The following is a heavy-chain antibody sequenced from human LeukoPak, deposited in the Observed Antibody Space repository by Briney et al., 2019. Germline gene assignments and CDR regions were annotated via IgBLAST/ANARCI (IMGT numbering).Heavy chain of an antibody. CDR2: IYPGDSDT. D-gene: IGHD6-6*01. V-gene: IGHV5-51*01. Sequence: GESLKISCKGSGYSFTSYWIGWVRQMPGKGLEWMGIIYPGDSDTRYSPSFRGQVTISADKSISTAYLQWSSLKPSDTAMYYCARRLSSSSPKTYYYYYGMDVWGQGTPVTVSS. CDR1: GYSFTSYW. J-gene: IGHJ6*01. CDR3: ARRLSSSSPKTYYYYYGMDV.